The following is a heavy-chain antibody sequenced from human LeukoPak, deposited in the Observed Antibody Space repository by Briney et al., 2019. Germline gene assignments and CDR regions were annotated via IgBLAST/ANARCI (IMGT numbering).Heavy chain of an antibody. CDR2: IKQDGSEK. V-gene: IGHV3-7*01. CDR1: GFTFSSYW. J-gene: IGHJ4*02. Sequence: GGSLRLSCAASGFTFSSYWMSWVRQAPGKGLEWVANIKQDGSEKYYVDSVKGRFTISRDNAKNSLYLQMNSLRAEDTGVYYCANCHSGSWTPGYWGQGTLSASPQ. D-gene: IGHD6-13*01. CDR3: ANCHSGSWTPGY.